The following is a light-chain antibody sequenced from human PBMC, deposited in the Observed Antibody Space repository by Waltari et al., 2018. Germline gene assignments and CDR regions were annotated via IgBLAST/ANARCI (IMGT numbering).Light chain of an antibody. CDR2: AAS. J-gene: IGKJ5*01. CDR1: QPIVRY. CDR3: QQTSSAPFT. Sequence: DIQMTQSPSSLSASVGDSVTITCRASQPIVRYLKWYQPKPGKAPKLLIDAASTLQRGVPSRFSGSGSGTDVTLAINSVQPDDFATYFCQQTSSAPFTFGRGTRLDFK. V-gene: IGKV1-39*01.